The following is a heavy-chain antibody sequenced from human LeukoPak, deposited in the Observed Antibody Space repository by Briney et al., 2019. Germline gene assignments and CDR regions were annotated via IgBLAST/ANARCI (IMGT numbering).Heavy chain of an antibody. CDR1: GYTFSSYG. J-gene: IGHJ5*02. CDR2: ISAYNGNT. CDR3: ARAGSITIFGVVVVHNWFDP. V-gene: IGHV1-18*01. Sequence: ASVKVSCKASGYTFSSYGVSWVRQAPGQGLEWMGWISAYNGNTNYAQKLQGRVTMTTDTSTSTAYMQLRSLRSDDTAVYYCARAGSITIFGVVVVHNWFDPWGQGTLVTVSS. D-gene: IGHD3-3*01.